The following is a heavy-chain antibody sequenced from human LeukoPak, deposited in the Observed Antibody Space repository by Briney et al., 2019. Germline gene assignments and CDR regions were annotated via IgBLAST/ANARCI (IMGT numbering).Heavy chain of an antibody. J-gene: IGHJ4*02. D-gene: IGHD3-16*02. V-gene: IGHV5-51*01. CDR1: GYTFTNYW. Sequence: GESLKISCKGSGYTFTNYWIGWVRQMPGKGLEWMGIIYPGDSDTRYSPSFQGQVTISADKSISTAYLQWSSLKASDTAMYYCATMGELSFSPGINWGQGTLVTVSS. CDR2: IYPGDSDT. CDR3: ATMGELSFSPGIN.